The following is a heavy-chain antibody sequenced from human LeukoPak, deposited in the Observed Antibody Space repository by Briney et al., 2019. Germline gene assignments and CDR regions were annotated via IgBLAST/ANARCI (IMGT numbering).Heavy chain of an antibody. D-gene: IGHD3-9*01. CDR1: GFTFSSYW. J-gene: IGHJ4*02. V-gene: IGHV3-74*01. CDR2: INSDGRGT. CDR3: ARAGRGLRYFDWLTHDY. Sequence: GGSLRLSCAASGFTFSSYWMHWVRQAPGKGLMWVSRINSDGRGTNYADSVKGRFTISRDNAKNTVYLQMNSLRVEDTAVYYCARAGRGLRYFDWLTHDYWGQGTLVTVSS.